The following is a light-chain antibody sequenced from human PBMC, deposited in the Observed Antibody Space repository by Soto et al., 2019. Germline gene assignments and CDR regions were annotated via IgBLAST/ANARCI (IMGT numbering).Light chain of an antibody. J-gene: IGKJ1*01. CDR2: DAS. CDR3: QQYNSFWT. CDR1: QSISNW. Sequence: DIQMTQSPSTLSASVGDRVTITCRASQSISNWLAWYQQQPGKAPRLLIYDASYLERGVPSRFSGSGSGTELTLTISDLQPDDLATYYCQQYNSFWTFGQGTMVEI. V-gene: IGKV1-5*01.